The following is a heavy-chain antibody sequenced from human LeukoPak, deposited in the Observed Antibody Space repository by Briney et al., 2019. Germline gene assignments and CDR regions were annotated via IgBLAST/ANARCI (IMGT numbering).Heavy chain of an antibody. V-gene: IGHV3-11*01. CDR3: ARFRWFGESYYFDY. CDR1: GFTFSDYY. J-gene: IGHJ4*02. CDR2: ISSSGSTI. D-gene: IGHD3-10*01. Sequence: EGSLRLSCAASGFTFSDYYMSWIRQAPGKGLEWVSYISSSGSTIYYADSVKGRFTISRDNAKNSLYLQMNSLRAEDTAVYYCARFRWFGESYYFDYWGQGTLVTVSS.